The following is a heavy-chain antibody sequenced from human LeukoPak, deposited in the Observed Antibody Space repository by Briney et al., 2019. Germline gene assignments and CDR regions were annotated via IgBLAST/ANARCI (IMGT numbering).Heavy chain of an antibody. Sequence: SETLSLTCTVSGGSISSYYWSWIRQPPGKGLEWSGYIYYSGSTNYNPSLKSRVTISVDTSKNQFSLKLSSVTAADTAVYYCAREVMGGSGNPPAYYYYGMDVWGQGTTVTVSS. V-gene: IGHV4-59*01. CDR1: GGSISSYY. CDR2: IYYSGST. J-gene: IGHJ6*02. CDR3: AREVMGGSGNPPAYYYYGMDV. D-gene: IGHD3-10*01.